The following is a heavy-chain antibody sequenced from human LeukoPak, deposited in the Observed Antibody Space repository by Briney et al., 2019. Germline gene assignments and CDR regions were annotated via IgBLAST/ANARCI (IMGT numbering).Heavy chain of an antibody. J-gene: IGHJ4*02. V-gene: IGHV4-59*08. Sequence: SETLSFTCTVSGGSISTYYWSWIRQPPGKGLEWIWYIYYSGSINYNPSLKSRVTISVDTSKNQFSLKLSSVTAADTAVYYCARSRGYSYGTTFLDYWGQGTPVTVSS. D-gene: IGHD5-18*01. CDR1: GGSISTYY. CDR2: IYYSGSI. CDR3: ARSRGYSYGTTFLDY.